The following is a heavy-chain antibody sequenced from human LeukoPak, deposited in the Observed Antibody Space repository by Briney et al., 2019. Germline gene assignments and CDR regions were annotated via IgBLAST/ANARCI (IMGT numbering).Heavy chain of an antibody. Sequence: GGSLRLSCAASGFTFSSYAMSWVRQAPGKGLEWVSVISGSGGSTYYADSVKGRFTISRDNSKNTLYLQMNSLRAEDTAVYYCAKDLFSRRNHIVVVTALFDYWGQGTLVTVSS. V-gene: IGHV3-23*01. CDR2: ISGSGGST. CDR3: AKDLFSRRNHIVVVTALFDY. J-gene: IGHJ4*02. D-gene: IGHD2-21*02. CDR1: GFTFSSYA.